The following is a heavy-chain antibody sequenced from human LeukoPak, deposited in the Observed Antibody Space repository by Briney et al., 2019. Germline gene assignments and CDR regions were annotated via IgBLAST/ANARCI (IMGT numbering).Heavy chain of an antibody. V-gene: IGHV3-9*01. CDR3: AKGRYSGSYYNWFDP. J-gene: IGHJ5*02. Sequence: GGSLRLSCAASGFTFDDYAMHWVRQAPGKGLEWVSGISWNSGSVGYADSVKGRFTISRDNAKNSLYLQMNSLRAEDTAVYYCAKGRYSGSYYNWFDPWGQGTLVTVSS. CDR1: GFTFDDYA. CDR2: ISWNSGSV. D-gene: IGHD1-26*01.